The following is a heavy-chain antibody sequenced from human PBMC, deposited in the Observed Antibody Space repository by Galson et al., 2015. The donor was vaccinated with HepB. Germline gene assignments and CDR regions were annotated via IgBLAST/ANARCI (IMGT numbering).Heavy chain of an antibody. D-gene: IGHD6-13*01. CDR1: GFTFSSYW. CDR2: IKQDGSEK. V-gene: IGHV3-7*03. CDR3: ARDSSSWYYYYGMDV. Sequence: LRLSCAASGFTFSSYWMSWVRQAPGKGLEWVANIKQDGSEKYYVDSVKGRFTTSRDNAKNSLYLQMNSLRAEDTAVYYCARDSSSWYYYYGMDVWGQGTRVTVSS. J-gene: IGHJ6*02.